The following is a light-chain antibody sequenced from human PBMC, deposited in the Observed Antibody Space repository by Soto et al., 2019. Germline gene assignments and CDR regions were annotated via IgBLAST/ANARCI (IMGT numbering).Light chain of an antibody. CDR2: GAS. CDR3: QQYGSSPPELT. V-gene: IGKV3-20*01. J-gene: IGKJ4*01. CDR1: QSVSSSY. Sequence: EIVLTQSPGTLSLSPGERATFSCRASQSVSSSYLAWYQQKPGQAPRLLIYGASSRATGIPDRFSGSGSGTDFTLTISRLEPEDFAVYYCQQYGSSPPELTFGGGTKVEIK.